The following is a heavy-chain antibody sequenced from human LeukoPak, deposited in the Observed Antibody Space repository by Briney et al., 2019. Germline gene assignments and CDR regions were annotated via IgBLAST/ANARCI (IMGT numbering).Heavy chain of an antibody. CDR2: INHSGST. D-gene: IGHD1-1*01. J-gene: IGHJ4*02. CDR1: GGSFSGYY. V-gene: IGHV4-34*01. CDR3: ARVTSTTGTD. Sequence: SEILSLTCAVYGGSFSGYYWSWIRQPPGKGLEWIGEINHSGSTNYNPSLKSRVTISVDTSKNQFSLKLSSVTAADTAVYYCARVTSTTGTDWGQGTLVTVSS.